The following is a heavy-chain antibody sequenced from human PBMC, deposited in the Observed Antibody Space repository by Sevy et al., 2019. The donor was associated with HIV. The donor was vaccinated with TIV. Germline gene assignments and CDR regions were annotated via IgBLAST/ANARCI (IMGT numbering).Heavy chain of an antibody. J-gene: IGHJ4*02. CDR2: INEDGSRL. D-gene: IGHD5-18*01. CDR3: ARDRAYSALDY. V-gene: IGHV3-7*01. CDR1: GFTFSDSW. Sequence: GESLKISCVASGFTFSDSWMTWVRQAPGKGLERIAFINEDGSRLGYVDSVRGRFTISRENTKNSLYLQMNSQRAEDTAVYFCARDRAYSALDYWGQGTLVTVSS.